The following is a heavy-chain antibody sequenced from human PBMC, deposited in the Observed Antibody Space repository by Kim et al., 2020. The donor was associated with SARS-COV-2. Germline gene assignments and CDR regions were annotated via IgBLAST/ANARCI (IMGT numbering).Heavy chain of an antibody. CDR2: ISSSGSTI. CDR1: GFTFSSYE. Sequence: GGSLRLSCAASGFTFSSYEMNWVRQAPGKGLEWVSYISSSGSTIYYADSVKGRFTISRDNAKNSLYLQMNSLRAEDTAVYYCARDDVSLAGSYYDFWSGYINYGMDVWGQGTTVTVSS. V-gene: IGHV3-48*03. D-gene: IGHD3-3*01. J-gene: IGHJ6*02. CDR3: ARDDVSLAGSYYDFWSGYINYGMDV.